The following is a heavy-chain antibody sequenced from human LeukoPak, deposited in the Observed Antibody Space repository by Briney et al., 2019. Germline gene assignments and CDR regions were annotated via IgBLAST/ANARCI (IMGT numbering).Heavy chain of an antibody. Sequence: GASVKVSCKASGGSFSSHAINWVRQSPGQGLEWMGGITPIFGTPNYAQRFQGGVTITADESTSTAYMELSSLRSEDTAVYYCARGYGSGSYSFLGPRFDPWGQGTLVTVSS. J-gene: IGHJ5*02. D-gene: IGHD3-10*01. CDR2: ITPIFGTP. CDR3: ARGYGSGSYSFLGPRFDP. CDR1: GGSFSSHA. V-gene: IGHV1-69*13.